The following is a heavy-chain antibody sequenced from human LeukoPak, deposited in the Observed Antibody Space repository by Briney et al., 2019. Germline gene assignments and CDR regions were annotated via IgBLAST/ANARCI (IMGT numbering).Heavy chain of an antibody. CDR3: ARGMGDYVYYYYGMDV. V-gene: IGHV3-21*01. D-gene: IGHD4-17*01. CDR1: GFTFSSYS. Sequence: GGSLRLSCAASGFTFSSYSMNWVRQAPGKGLEWVSSISSSSSYIYYADSVKGRFTISRDNAKNSLYLQMNSLRAEDTAVYYCARGMGDYVYYYYGMDVWGKGTTVTVPS. CDR2: ISSSSSYI. J-gene: IGHJ6*04.